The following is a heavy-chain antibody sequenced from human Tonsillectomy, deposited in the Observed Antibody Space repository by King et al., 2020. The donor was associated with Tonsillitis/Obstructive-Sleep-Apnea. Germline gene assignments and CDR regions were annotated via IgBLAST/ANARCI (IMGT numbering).Heavy chain of an antibody. CDR3: VYPVAGHYFDY. CDR2: INSDGSST. D-gene: IGHD6-19*01. CDR1: GFTFSSYW. Sequence: VQLVESGGGLVQPGGSLRLSCAASGFTFSSYWMHWVRQAPGKGLVWVSRINSDGSSTSYADSVKGRFTISRDNAKNTLYLQMNSLRAEDTAVYYCVYPVAGHYFDYWGQGTLVTVSS. J-gene: IGHJ4*02. V-gene: IGHV3-74*01.